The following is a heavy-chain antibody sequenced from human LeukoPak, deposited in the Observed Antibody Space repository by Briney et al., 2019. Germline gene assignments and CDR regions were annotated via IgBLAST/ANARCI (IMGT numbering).Heavy chain of an antibody. CDR1: GFTVSSNY. V-gene: IGHV3-66*01. J-gene: IGHJ4*02. D-gene: IGHD3-10*01. Sequence: GGSLRLSCAASGFTVSSNYMTWVRQAPGKGLEWVSVMYTLGNTYYADSVRGRFTISRDNSKNTLYLQMNSLRAEDTAVYYCAKDLLLWFGEFSFFDYWGQGTLVTVSS. CDR2: MYTLGNT. CDR3: AKDLLLWFGEFSFFDY.